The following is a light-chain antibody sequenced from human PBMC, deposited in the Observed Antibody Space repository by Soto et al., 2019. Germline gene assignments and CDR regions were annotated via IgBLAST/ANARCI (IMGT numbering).Light chain of an antibody. CDR3: QKYSSVPV. CDR1: QGIRNF. J-gene: IGKJ3*01. Sequence: DIQMTQSPTSLSASVGDRVTITCRASQGIRNFVAWYQQKPGKAPTLLIYAASTLQSGVPSRFSGSGSGTDFTLTINSLQPEDVATYYCQKYSSVPVFGPGTKVEIK. V-gene: IGKV1-27*01. CDR2: AAS.